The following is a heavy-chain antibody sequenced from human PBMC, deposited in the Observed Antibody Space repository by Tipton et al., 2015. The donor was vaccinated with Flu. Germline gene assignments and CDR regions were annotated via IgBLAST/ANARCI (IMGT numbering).Heavy chain of an antibody. Sequence: TLSLTCAVSGGSISNYYWSWIRQPPGKGLEWIGYIYSSGSTNYSPSLKSRVTISVDRSKNHYSLNLTPVTAADTAVYYCARCTFVHYYGMDVWGQGTTVSVSS. J-gene: IGHJ6*02. CDR3: ARCTFVHYYGMDV. D-gene: IGHD3-16*01. CDR2: IYSSGST. V-gene: IGHV4-59*01. CDR1: GGSISNYY.